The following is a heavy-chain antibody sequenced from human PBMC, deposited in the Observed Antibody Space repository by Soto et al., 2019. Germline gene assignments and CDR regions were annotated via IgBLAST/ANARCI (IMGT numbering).Heavy chain of an antibody. CDR2: INPSGGST. CDR3: ARDLVVVPAASTYYYYYMDV. V-gene: IGHV1-46*03. J-gene: IGHJ6*03. Sequence: ASVKVSCKASGYTFTSYYMHWVRQAPGQGLEWMGIINPSGGSTSYAQKFQGRVTMTRDTSTSTVYMELSSLRSEDTAVYYCARDLVVVPAASTYYYYYMDVWGKGTTVTVSS. D-gene: IGHD2-2*01. CDR1: GYTFTSYY.